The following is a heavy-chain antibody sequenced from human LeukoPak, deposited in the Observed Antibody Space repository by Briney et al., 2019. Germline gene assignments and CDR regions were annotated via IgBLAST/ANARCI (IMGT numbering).Heavy chain of an antibody. D-gene: IGHD2-2*01. CDR1: GYTFTSYG. Sequence: ASVKVSCKASGYTFTSYGISWVRQAPGQGPEWMGWISAYNGNTNYAQKLQGRVTMTTDTSTSTAYMELRSLRSDDTAVYYCARGVYCSSTSCYAPVDTAMVTLRYWGQGTLVTVSS. CDR3: ARGVYCSSTSCYAPVDTAMVTLRY. CDR2: ISAYNGNT. V-gene: IGHV1-18*01. J-gene: IGHJ4*02.